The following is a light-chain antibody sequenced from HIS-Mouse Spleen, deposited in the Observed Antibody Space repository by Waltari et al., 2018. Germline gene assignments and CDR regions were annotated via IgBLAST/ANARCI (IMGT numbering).Light chain of an antibody. CDR2: GAS. V-gene: IGKV3-15*01. CDR3: QQYNNWPPVT. CDR1: QSVSSN. J-gene: IGKJ5*01. Sequence: EIVMTQSPATLSVSPGERATLSCSASQSVSSNLAWYQQKPGQAPRLLIHGASTRATAIPARFSGSGSGTEFTLTISSMQSEDFAVYYCQQYNNWPPVTFGQGTRLEIK.